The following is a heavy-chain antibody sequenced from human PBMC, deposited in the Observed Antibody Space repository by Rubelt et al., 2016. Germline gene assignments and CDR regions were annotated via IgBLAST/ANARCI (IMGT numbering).Heavy chain of an antibody. V-gene: IGHV2-5*01. Sequence: ITLKESGPTLVKPTQTLTLTCIFSGFSLSTSGEGVGWIRQPPGEALEWLALIYWNDVKRYSPSLKSRLTITKDTSKNQVVLTMTNMDPVDTGTYYCAHALWFGDPLGWFDPWGQGTLVTVSS. CDR2: IYWNDVK. J-gene: IGHJ5*02. CDR1: GFSLSTSGEG. D-gene: IGHD3-10*01. CDR3: AHALWFGDPLGWFDP.